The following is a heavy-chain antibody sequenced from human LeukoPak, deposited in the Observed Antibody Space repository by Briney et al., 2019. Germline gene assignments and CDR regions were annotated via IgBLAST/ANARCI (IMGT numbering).Heavy chain of an antibody. CDR1: GGPISSGPDY. Sequence: PSETLSLTCTVSGGPISSGPDYWGWIRPPPGEGLEWSGGMCYRGSTFYNPSLKSRPTISVDPSKIQFSLKLSSLTAADTAVFYCARLSPYLGSGSSAFPDDFWGQGTLVTVSS. CDR2: MCYRGST. D-gene: IGHD3-10*01. J-gene: IGHJ4*02. V-gene: IGHV4-39*01. CDR3: ARLSPYLGSGSSAFPDDF.